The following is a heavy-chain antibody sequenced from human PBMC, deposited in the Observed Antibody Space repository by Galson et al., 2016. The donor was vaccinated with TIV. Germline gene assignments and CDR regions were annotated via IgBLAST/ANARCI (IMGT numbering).Heavy chain of an antibody. Sequence: SLRLSCAASGFTFDAYDMNWVRQAPGKGLEWVSSISGSGSYTYTSDSVKGRFTVSRDNSKNTVYLQMNRLRTDDTATYFCAKDRVKTVFGAGSFDFWGQGTRLTVSS. D-gene: IGHD3-3*01. J-gene: IGHJ4*02. CDR2: ISGSGSYT. CDR3: AKDRVKTVFGAGSFDF. CDR1: GFTFDAYD. V-gene: IGHV3-23*01.